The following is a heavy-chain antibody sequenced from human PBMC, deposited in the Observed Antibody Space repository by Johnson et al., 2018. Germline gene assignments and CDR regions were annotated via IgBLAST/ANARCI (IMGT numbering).Heavy chain of an antibody. V-gene: IGHV3-30*18. CDR2: ISYDGRNK. D-gene: IGHD1-14*01. CDR1: GFTFSSYG. J-gene: IGHJ6*03. CDR3: AKQPGPGNYYYYYMDV. Sequence: QVQLVESGGGVVQPGRSLRLSCAASGFTFSSYGMHWVRQAPGKGLEWVAVISYDGRNKYYADSVQGRFTISRDNSKNTLYPQMKRLRAEDKAVYYGAKQPGPGNYYYYYMDVWGKGTTVTVSS.